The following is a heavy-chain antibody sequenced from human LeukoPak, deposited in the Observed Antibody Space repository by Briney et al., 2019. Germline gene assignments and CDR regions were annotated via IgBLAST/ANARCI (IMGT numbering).Heavy chain of an antibody. D-gene: IGHD2-8*01. CDR3: ARAGHCTNGICYTADFDY. Sequence: GGSLRLSCAASGFTFSSYWMHWVRQVPGKGLVWVSRINSDGSTTRYANSVKGRFTISRDNSKNTLYLQMNSLRAEDTAAYYCARAGHCTNGICYTADFDYWGQGTLVTVSS. CDR2: INSDGSTT. V-gene: IGHV3-74*01. CDR1: GFTFSSYW. J-gene: IGHJ4*02.